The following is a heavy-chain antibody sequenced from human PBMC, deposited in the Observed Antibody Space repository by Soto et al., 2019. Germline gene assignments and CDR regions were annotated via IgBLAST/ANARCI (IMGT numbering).Heavy chain of an antibody. J-gene: IGHJ4*02. Sequence: QVQLVQSGAEVKKPGASVKVSCKTSGYTFTTYAMHWVRQAPGQRPEWMGWNNVGRGNTKYSQSFQGRITITADTSASSTYMEQNSLRSEDTAVYCCAREGNVVVLAAYDNWGQGTQVTVAS. D-gene: IGHD2-15*01. CDR3: AREGNVVVLAAYDN. CDR1: GYTFTTYA. CDR2: NNVGRGNT. V-gene: IGHV1-3*01.